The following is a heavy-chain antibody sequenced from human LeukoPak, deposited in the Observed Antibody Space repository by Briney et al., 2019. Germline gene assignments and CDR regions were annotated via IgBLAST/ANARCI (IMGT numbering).Heavy chain of an antibody. CDR1: GYTLTDLS. D-gene: IGHD2-15*01. CDR3: ATRYCSGDDCYSWFDP. Sequence: ASVTVSCKVSGYTLTDLSMHWVRQTPGKGLEWMGGFDPADGEAIYAQKFQGRVTMTEDTSTDTAYMDLSSLRSEDTAVYYCATRYCSGDDCYSWFDPWGQGTLVTVSS. J-gene: IGHJ5*02. CDR2: FDPADGEA. V-gene: IGHV1-24*01.